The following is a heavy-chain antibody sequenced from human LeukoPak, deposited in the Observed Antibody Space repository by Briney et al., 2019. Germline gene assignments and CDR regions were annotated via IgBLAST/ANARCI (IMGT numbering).Heavy chain of an antibody. D-gene: IGHD3-22*01. CDR1: GYTFTGYY. CDR3: ARVGREGGYYDEYNWFDP. Sequence: VASVTVSCKASGYTFTGYYMHWVRQAPGQGLEWMGWINPNSGGTNYAQKFQGRVTMTRDTSISTAYMELSRLRSDDTAVYYCARVGREGGYYDEYNWFDPWGQGTLVTVSS. J-gene: IGHJ5*02. CDR2: INPNSGGT. V-gene: IGHV1-2*02.